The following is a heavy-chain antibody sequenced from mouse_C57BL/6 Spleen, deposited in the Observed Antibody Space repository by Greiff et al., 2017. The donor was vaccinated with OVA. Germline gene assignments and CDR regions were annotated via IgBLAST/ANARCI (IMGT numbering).Heavy chain of an antibody. V-gene: IGHV5-9*01. D-gene: IGHD1-1*01. CDR2: ISGGGGNT. Sequence: EVQGVESGGGLVKPGGSLKLSCAASGFTFSSYTMSWVRQTPGKRLEWVATISGGGGNTYYPDSVKGRFTISRDNAKNTLYLQMSSLRSEDTALYYCARGGTTGAMDYWGQGTSVTVSS. J-gene: IGHJ4*01. CDR1: GFTFSSYT. CDR3: ARGGTTGAMDY.